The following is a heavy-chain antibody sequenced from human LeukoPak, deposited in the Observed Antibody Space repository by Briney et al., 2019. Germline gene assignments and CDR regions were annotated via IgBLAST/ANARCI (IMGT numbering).Heavy chain of an antibody. CDR3: ARSKDCHGGCGYSRTPGG. CDR2: IIPIFGTA. CDR1: GGTFTSYA. V-gene: IGHV1-69*13. D-gene: IGHD2-21*01. J-gene: IGHJ1*01. Sequence: SVKVSCKTSGGTFTSYAISWVRHAPGQGLEWMGGIIPIFGTANYAHKFQGRVTITPDESTTTPYIELSSLRSEDTPTYYCARSKDCHGGCGYSRTPGGWGQGTLVTV.